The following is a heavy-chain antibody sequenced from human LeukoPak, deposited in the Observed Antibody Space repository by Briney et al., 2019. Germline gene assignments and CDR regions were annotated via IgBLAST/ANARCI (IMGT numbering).Heavy chain of an antibody. CDR2: INPSRGST. CDR3: TRGVQLERRYYNWFDP. D-gene: IGHD1-1*01. J-gene: IGHJ5*02. CDR1: GYTFTSYY. Sequence: ASVKVSCKASGYTFTSYYIHWVRQAPGQGLDWMGMINPSRGSTSYAQKFQGGLTMTRDASTSTVYMELSSLRSEDTAVYYCTRGVQLERRYYNWFDPWGQGTLVTGSS. V-gene: IGHV1-46*01.